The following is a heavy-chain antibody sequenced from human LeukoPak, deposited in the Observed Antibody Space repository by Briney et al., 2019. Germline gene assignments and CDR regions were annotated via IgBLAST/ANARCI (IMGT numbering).Heavy chain of an antibody. J-gene: IGHJ3*02. D-gene: IGHD2-15*01. CDR1: GGSISSSS. CDR3: ARPADCSGGSCFDAFDI. Sequence: ETLSLTCTVSGGSISSSSAYWGWIRQPPGKGLEWVSSISSSSSYIYYADSVKGRFTISRDNAKNSLYLQMNSLRAEDTAVYYCARPADCSGGSCFDAFDIWGQGTMVTVSS. CDR2: ISSSSSYI. V-gene: IGHV3-21*01.